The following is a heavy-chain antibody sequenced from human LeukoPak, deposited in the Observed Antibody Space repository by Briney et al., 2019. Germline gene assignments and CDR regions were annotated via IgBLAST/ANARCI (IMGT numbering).Heavy chain of an antibody. CDR3: TKGGDYSSSSPDY. J-gene: IGHJ4*02. Sequence: PGGSLRLSCAASGFTFSSYAMSWVRQAPGKGLEWVSAISGSGGSTYYADSVKGRFTISRDNSKNTLCLQMNSLRAEDTAVYYCTKGGDYSSSSPDYWGQGTLVTVSS. V-gene: IGHV3-23*01. CDR1: GFTFSSYA. D-gene: IGHD6-13*01. CDR2: ISGSGGST.